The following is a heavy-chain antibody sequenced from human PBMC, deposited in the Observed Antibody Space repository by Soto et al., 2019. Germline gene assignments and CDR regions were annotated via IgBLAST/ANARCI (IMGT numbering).Heavy chain of an antibody. D-gene: IGHD2-2*01. Sequence: LSLTCAASGFTFSSYAMSWVRQAPGKGLEWVSAISGSGGSTYYADSVKGRFTISRDNSKNTLYLQMNSLRAEDTAVYYCAKDKDNIVVVPAAIDYWGQGTLVTVSS. V-gene: IGHV3-23*01. CDR2: ISGSGGST. J-gene: IGHJ4*02. CDR1: GFTFSSYA. CDR3: AKDKDNIVVVPAAIDY.